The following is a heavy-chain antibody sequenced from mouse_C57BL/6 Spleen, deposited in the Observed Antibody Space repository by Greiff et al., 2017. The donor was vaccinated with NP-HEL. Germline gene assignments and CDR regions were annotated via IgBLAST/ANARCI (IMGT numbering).Heavy chain of an antibody. CDR1: GFTFSDYG. D-gene: IGHD2-1*01. CDR3: ARGNYYAMDY. Sequence: EVQRVESGGGLVKPGGSLKLSCAASGFTFSDYGMHWVRQAPEKGLEWVAYISSGSSTIYYADTVKGRFTISRDNAKNILFLQMTSLRSEDTAMYYCARGNYYAMDYWGQGTSVTVSS. V-gene: IGHV5-17*01. J-gene: IGHJ4*01. CDR2: ISSGSSTI.